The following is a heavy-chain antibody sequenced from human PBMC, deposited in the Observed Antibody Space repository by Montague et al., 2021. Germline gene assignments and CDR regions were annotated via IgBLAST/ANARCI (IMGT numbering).Heavy chain of an antibody. CDR2: INGNSINI. CDR1: GFIFHNYV. CDR3: VKDTRDYYPDF. D-gene: IGHD3-3*01. Sequence: SLRLSCAASGFIFHNYVMNWVRQAPGKGLEWVSGINGNSINIDYADSVKGRFTISRDNAKNSLYLQMNSLRAEDTAFYYCVKDTRDYYPDFWGQGILVTVSS. V-gene: IGHV3-9*01. J-gene: IGHJ4*02.